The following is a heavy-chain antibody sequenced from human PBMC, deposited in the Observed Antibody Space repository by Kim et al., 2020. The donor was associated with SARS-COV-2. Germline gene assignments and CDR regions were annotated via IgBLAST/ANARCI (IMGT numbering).Heavy chain of an antibody. J-gene: IGHJ3*02. D-gene: IGHD6-13*01. CDR2: ISGSGGST. Sequence: GGSLRLSCAASGFTFSSYAMSWVRQAPGKGLEWVSAISGSGGSTYYADSVKGRFTISRDNSKNTLYLQMNSLRAEDTAVYYCAKVDRVGSSWYWAKDKDAFDIWGQGTMVTVSS. CDR3: AKVDRVGSSWYWAKDKDAFDI. V-gene: IGHV3-23*01. CDR1: GFTFSSYA.